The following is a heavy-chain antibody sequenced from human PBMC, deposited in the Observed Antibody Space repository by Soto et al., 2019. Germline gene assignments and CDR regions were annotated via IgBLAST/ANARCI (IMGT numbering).Heavy chain of an antibody. Sequence: SQTLSLTCAISGDSVSSNSAGWDWIRQSPSRGLEWLGRTYYRSKWYNEYAASVKSRITINPDTSGNQISLQLNSVTPEDTAVYYCARDIDFGYWGRGTQVTVSS. CDR2: TYYRSKWYN. D-gene: IGHD3-3*01. V-gene: IGHV6-1*01. CDR3: ARDIDFGY. J-gene: IGHJ4*02. CDR1: GDSVSSNSAG.